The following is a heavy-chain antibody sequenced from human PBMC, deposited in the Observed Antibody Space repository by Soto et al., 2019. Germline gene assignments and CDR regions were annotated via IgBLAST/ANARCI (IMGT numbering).Heavy chain of an antibody. CDR1: GFTFSGSA. Sequence: GGSLRLSCAASGFTFSGSAMHWVRQASGKGLEWVGRIRSKANSYATAYAASVKGRFTISRDDSKNTAYLQMNSLKTEDTAVYYCARLGLDIVLVPAAGPGMDVWGQGTTVTVSS. D-gene: IGHD2-2*01. V-gene: IGHV3-73*01. CDR2: IRSKANSYAT. CDR3: ARLGLDIVLVPAAGPGMDV. J-gene: IGHJ6*02.